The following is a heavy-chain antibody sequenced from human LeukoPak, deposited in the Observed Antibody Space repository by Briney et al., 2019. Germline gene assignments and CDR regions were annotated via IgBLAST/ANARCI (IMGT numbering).Heavy chain of an antibody. D-gene: IGHD3-22*01. Sequence: GSLRLSCAASGFTVSSKYMTWVRQAPGKGLEWVSVIYSGGSTFYADSVRGRFTISRDSSKNTVYLQMSSLRAEDTAVYYCARGRGSYYDTTGGLDYWGQGTLVTVSS. CDR2: IYSGGST. V-gene: IGHV3-53*01. CDR3: ARGRGSYYDTTGGLDY. CDR1: GFTVSSKY. J-gene: IGHJ4*02.